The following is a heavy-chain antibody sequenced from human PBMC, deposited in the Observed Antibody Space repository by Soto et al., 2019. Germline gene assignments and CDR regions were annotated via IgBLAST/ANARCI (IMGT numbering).Heavy chain of an antibody. CDR2: ISYDGSNK. CDR3: ATGYCSGGSCYSYYYYGMDV. Sequence: SLRLSCAASGFTFSSYAMHWVRQAPGKGLEWVAVISYDGSNKYYADSVKGRFTIPRDNSKNTLYLQMNSLRAEDTAVYYCATGYCSGGSCYSYYYYGMDVWGQGTTVTVSS. J-gene: IGHJ6*02. V-gene: IGHV3-30-3*01. D-gene: IGHD2-15*01. CDR1: GFTFSSYA.